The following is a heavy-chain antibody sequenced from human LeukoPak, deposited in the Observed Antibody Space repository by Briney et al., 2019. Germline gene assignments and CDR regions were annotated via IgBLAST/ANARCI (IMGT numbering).Heavy chain of an antibody. D-gene: IGHD1-7*01. Sequence: SETLSLTCAVYGGSFSGYYWSWIRQPPGKGLEWIGEINHSGSTNYNPSLKSRVTISVDTSKNQFSLKLSSVTAADTAVYYCARGSGTVELPYYFDYWGQGTLVTVSS. CDR3: ARGSGTVELPYYFDY. CDR1: GGSFSGYY. CDR2: INHSGST. J-gene: IGHJ4*02. V-gene: IGHV4-34*01.